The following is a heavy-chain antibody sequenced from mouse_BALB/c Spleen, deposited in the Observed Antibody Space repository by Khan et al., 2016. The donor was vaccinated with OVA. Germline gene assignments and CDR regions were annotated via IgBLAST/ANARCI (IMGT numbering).Heavy chain of an antibody. CDR1: GYTFTNYG. Sequence: QIQLVQSGPELKKPGETVKISCKASGYTFTNYGMNWVKQAPGKGLKWMGWINTYTGEPTYADDFKGRFAFSLETSARTASFQINNLKSEDTATYFCARMKPYWYFDVWGAGTTVTVSS. V-gene: IGHV9-3-1*01. CDR2: INTYTGEP. J-gene: IGHJ1*01. CDR3: ARMKPYWYFDV.